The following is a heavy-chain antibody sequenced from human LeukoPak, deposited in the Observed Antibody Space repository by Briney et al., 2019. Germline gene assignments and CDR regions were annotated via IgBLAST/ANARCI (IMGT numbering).Heavy chain of an antibody. CDR1: GGSISSGGYY. J-gene: IGHJ5*02. CDR2: IYYSGST. Sequence: SETLSLTCTVSGGSISSGGYYWSWIRQHPGKGLEWIGHIYYSGSTYYNPSLKSRVTISLDTSKNQFSLKLSSVTAADTAVYYCARSFGLVMSFDPWGQGTLVTVSS. D-gene: IGHD3/OR15-3a*01. CDR3: ARSFGLVMSFDP. V-gene: IGHV4-31*03.